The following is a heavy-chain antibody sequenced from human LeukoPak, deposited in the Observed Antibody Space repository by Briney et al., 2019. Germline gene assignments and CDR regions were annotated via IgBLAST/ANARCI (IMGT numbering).Heavy chain of an antibody. J-gene: IGHJ4*02. CDR3: VRGVSNY. V-gene: IGHV3-30*04. D-gene: IGHD3-10*01. Sequence: GRSLRPSCAASGFTFSSYAMHWVRQAPGKGLEWVAVISYVGRNKYYADSVKGRFTISRDISKNTLYLQMNSLRAEDTAVYYCVRGVSNYWGQGTLVTVSS. CDR1: GFTFSSYA. CDR2: ISYVGRNK.